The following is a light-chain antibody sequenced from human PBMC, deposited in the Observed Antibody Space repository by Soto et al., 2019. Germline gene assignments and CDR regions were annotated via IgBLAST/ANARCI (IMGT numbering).Light chain of an antibody. CDR2: GAS. CDR1: QSVSSTS. CDR3: QNFDSAPQT. V-gene: IGKV3-20*01. J-gene: IGKJ1*01. Sequence: EIVLTQSPGTLSLSPGERATLSCRASQSVSSTSLAWYQQKPGQAPRLLIYGASSRATGIPDRFSGSGSGTEFTLTISSLQPEDVATYYCQNFDSAPQTFGQGTKVDIK.